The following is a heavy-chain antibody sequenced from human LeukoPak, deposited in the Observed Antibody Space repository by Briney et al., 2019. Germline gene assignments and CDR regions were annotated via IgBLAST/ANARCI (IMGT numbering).Heavy chain of an antibody. CDR2: IYYSGST. D-gene: IGHD3-22*01. J-gene: IGHJ4*02. CDR3: ARRDDSSGYHKIFDY. CDR1: GGSINSYY. Sequence: SETLSLTCTVSGGSINSYYWSWIRQPPGKGLEWIGYIYYSGSTNYNPSLKSRVTISVDTSKNQFYLKLSSLTAADTAVYYCARRDDSSGYHKIFDYWGPGTLVTVSS. V-gene: IGHV4-59*08.